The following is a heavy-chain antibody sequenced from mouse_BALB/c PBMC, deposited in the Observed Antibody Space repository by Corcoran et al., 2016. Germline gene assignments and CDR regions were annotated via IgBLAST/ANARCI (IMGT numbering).Heavy chain of an antibody. J-gene: IGHJ2*01. CDR3: VTLLRPFDY. CDR1: GYSITSGYY. D-gene: IGHD1-2*01. V-gene: IGHV3-6*02. Sequence: DVQLQESGPGLVKPSQSLSLTCSVTGYSITSGYYWNWIRPFPGNKLEWMCYIRSDGNNSYNPSLKNRISITRAKSKNQLFLKLSSVTTEAKATYYCVTLLRPFDYWGQGTTLTVSS. CDR2: IRSDGNN.